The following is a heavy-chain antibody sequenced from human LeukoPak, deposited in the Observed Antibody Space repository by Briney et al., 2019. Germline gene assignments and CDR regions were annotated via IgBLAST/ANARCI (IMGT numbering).Heavy chain of an antibody. CDR2: INNNGST. CDR1: GGSFSGYC. V-gene: IGHV4-34*04. Sequence: PSETLSLTCAVYGGSFSGYCWCWICKPPRKRLELGGEINNNGSTDNNPSLKSRGTISVDTATYQYSLTLRFMTVADAAVYYCSRGYLLLWFGEPLRAYNWFDPWGQGTRVPVSS. CDR3: SRGYLLLWFGEPLRAYNWFDP. J-gene: IGHJ5*02. D-gene: IGHD3-10*01.